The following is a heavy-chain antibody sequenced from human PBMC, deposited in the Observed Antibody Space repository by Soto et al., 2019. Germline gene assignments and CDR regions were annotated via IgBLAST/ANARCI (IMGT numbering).Heavy chain of an antibody. CDR1: GFTFSSYA. Sequence: EVQLLESGGGLVQPGGSLRLSCAASGFTFSSYAMRWVRQAPVKGLEWVSAISGSGGSIYYADSVKGRFTISRDNSKNTMYLQRNSLRAEDTAVYYCARRGSGSYYACWGQGTVVTVSS. CDR2: ISGSGGSI. J-gene: IGHJ4*02. V-gene: IGHV3-23*01. D-gene: IGHD1-26*01. CDR3: ARRGSGSYYAC.